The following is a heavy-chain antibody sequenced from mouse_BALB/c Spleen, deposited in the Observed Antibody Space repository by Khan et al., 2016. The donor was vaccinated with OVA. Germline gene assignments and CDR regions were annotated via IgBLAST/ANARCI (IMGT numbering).Heavy chain of an antibody. J-gene: IGHJ1*01. CDR3: ARPPITTVVATSYWFFDV. CDR1: GFTFSSYA. CDR2: ISSGGNYT. Sequence: DVHLVESGGGLVQPGGSLKLSCAASGFTFSSYAMSWVRQTPEKRLEWVATISSGGNYTYYPDSVKGRFTISRANAKKTLYLQMSSLGSEDTAMYYCARPPITTVVATSYWFFDVWGAGTTVTVSS. V-gene: IGHV5-9-3*01. D-gene: IGHD1-1*01.